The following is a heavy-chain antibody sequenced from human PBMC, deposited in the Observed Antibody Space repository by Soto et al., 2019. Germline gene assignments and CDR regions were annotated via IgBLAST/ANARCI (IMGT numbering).Heavy chain of an antibody. J-gene: IGHJ6*03. V-gene: IGHV1-8*01. CDR3: ARREGYDILTGYYLSYYYMDV. D-gene: IGHD3-9*01. Sequence: ASVKVSCKASGYTFTSYDINWVRQATGQGLEWMGWMNPNSGNTGYAQKFQGRVTMTRNTSISTAYMELSSLRSEDTAVYYCARREGYDILTGYYLSYYYMDVWGKGTTVTVSS. CDR2: MNPNSGNT. CDR1: GYTFTSYD.